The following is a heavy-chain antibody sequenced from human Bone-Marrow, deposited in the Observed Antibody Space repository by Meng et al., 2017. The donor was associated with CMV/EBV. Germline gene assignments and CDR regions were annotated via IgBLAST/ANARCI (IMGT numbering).Heavy chain of an antibody. J-gene: IGHJ4*02. CDR2: ISYDGKNK. CDR1: GFTFSSYT. D-gene: IGHD2-2*03. Sequence: SCAASGFTFSSYTIHWVRQAPGKGLEWVAVISYDGKNKYYADSMKGRFTISRDNSKNTLYLQMNSLRAEDTAVYYCGRGGTRWIKVYYVDSWGQGTLVTVSS. CDR3: GRGGTRWIKVYYVDS. V-gene: IGHV3-30*04.